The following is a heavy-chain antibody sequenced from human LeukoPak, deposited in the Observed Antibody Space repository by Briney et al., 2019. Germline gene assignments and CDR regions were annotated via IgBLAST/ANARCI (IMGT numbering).Heavy chain of an antibody. D-gene: IGHD3-10*01. Sequence: ASVKVSCKASGYTFIGYYMHWVRQAPGQELEWMGWINPKSGGTKYAQLFQGRVTMTRDTSISTAYMELSRLTSDDTAIYYCARDYYGSGSLSWFDPWGQGTLVTVSS. V-gene: IGHV1-2*02. CDR3: ARDYYGSGSLSWFDP. CDR1: GYTFIGYY. J-gene: IGHJ5*02. CDR2: INPKSGGT.